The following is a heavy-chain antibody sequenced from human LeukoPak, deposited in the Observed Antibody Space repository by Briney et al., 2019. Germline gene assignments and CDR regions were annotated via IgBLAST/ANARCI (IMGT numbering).Heavy chain of an antibody. D-gene: IGHD4/OR15-4a*01. Sequence: PGGSLRLSCAASGFTVSSNYMSWVRQAPGKGLEWVAVIYSGGSTYYADSVKGRFTISRDNSKNTLYLQMNSLGPEDTAVYYCTKDRDDYGDPESFDFWGQGTMVTVSS. CDR1: GFTVSSNY. V-gene: IGHV3-66*01. CDR3: TKDRDDYGDPESFDF. J-gene: IGHJ3*01. CDR2: IYSGGST.